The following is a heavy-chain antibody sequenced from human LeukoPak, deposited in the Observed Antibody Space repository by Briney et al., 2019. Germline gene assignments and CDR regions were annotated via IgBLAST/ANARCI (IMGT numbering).Heavy chain of an antibody. CDR3: ARNLLEWLSIDY. CDR1: GGSISSSSYY. D-gene: IGHD3-3*01. V-gene: IGHV4-39*01. CDR2: IYYSGST. Sequence: SGTLSLTCTVSGGSISSSSYYWGWIRQPPGKGLEWIGSIYYSGSTYYNPSLKSRVTISVDTSKNQFSLKLSSVTAADTAVYYCARNLLEWLSIDYWGQGTLVTVSS. J-gene: IGHJ4*02.